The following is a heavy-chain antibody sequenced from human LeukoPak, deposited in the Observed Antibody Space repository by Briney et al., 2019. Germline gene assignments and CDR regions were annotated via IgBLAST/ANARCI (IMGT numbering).Heavy chain of an antibody. CDR2: IYYGGST. J-gene: IGHJ4*02. V-gene: IGHV4-59*01. D-gene: IGHD3-3*01. Sequence: PSETLSLTCTVSGGSISSYYWSWIRQPPGKGLEWIGYIYYGGSTNYNPSLKSRVTISVDTSKNQFSLKLSSVTAADTAVYYCARDTSPHGYWGQGTLVTVSS. CDR3: ARDTSPHGY. CDR1: GGSISSYY.